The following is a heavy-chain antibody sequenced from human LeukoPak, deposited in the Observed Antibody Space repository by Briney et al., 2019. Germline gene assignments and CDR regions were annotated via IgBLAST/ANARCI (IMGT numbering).Heavy chain of an antibody. D-gene: IGHD6-13*01. CDR1: GGSFSGYY. CDR3: ATSSSWYYRTFDP. Sequence: PSETLSLTCAVYGGSFSGYYWSWIRQPPGKGLEWIGEINHSGSTNYNPSLKSRVTISVDTSKNQFSLKLSSVTAADTAVYYCATSSSWYYRTFDPWGQGTLVTVSS. J-gene: IGHJ5*02. V-gene: IGHV4-34*01. CDR2: INHSGST.